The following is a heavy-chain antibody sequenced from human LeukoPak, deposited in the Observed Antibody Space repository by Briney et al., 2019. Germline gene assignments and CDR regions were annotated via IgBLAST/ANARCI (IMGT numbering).Heavy chain of an antibody. D-gene: IGHD6-19*01. CDR3: ARDLAHRYSSGWCFDY. Sequence: ASVKVSCKASGYTFTGYYMHWVRQAPGQGLEWMGRINPNSGGTNYAQKFQGRVTMTRDTSISTAYMELSRLRSDDMAVYYCARDLAHRYSSGWCFDYWGQGTLVTVSS. J-gene: IGHJ4*02. CDR1: GYTFTGYY. CDR2: INPNSGGT. V-gene: IGHV1-2*06.